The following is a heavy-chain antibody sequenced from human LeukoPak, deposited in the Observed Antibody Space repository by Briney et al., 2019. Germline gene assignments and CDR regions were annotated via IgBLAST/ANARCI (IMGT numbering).Heavy chain of an antibody. Sequence: NPSETLSLTCTVSGGSISSSSYYWGWIRQPPGKGLEWIGSIYYSGSTYYNPSLKSRVTISVDTSKNQFSLKLSSVTAADTAVYYCARIQRWELLVIDYWGQGTLVTVSS. V-gene: IGHV4-39*07. J-gene: IGHJ4*02. CDR3: ARIQRWELLVIDY. CDR2: IYYSGST. D-gene: IGHD1-26*01. CDR1: GGSISSSSYY.